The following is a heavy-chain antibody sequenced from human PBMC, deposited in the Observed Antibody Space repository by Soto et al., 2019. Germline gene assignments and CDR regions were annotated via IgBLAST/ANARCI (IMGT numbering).Heavy chain of an antibody. J-gene: IGHJ4*02. V-gene: IGHV4-34*01. CDR2: INHSGST. CDR3: AKYCSSTSCYTGFDY. CDR1: GGSFSGYY. Sequence: ASETLSLTCAVYGGSFSGYYWSWIRQPPGKGLEWIGEINHSGSTNYNPSLKSRVTISVDTSKNQFSLKLSSVTAADTAVYYCAKYCSSTSCYTGFDYWGRGTLVTVSS. D-gene: IGHD2-2*02.